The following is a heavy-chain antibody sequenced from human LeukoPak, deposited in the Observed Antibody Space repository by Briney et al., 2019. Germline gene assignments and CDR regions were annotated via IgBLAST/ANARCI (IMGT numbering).Heavy chain of an antibody. CDR3: AGQHDSNGYYFY. Sequence: RPSETLSLTCAVTGNSISSGYYWGWIRQPPGKGLEWIGSIYHSGSTYYKPSLKSRVTISEDKSTNRFSLKLGSVTAADTAVYYCAGQHDSNGYYFYWGQGTLVTVSS. V-gene: IGHV4-38-2*01. D-gene: IGHD3-22*01. J-gene: IGHJ4*02. CDR2: IYHSGST. CDR1: GNSISSGYY.